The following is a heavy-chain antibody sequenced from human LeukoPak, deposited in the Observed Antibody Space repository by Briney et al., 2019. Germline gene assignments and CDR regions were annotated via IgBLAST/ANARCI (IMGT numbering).Heavy chain of an antibody. CDR3: ARAGYCSSTSCYAGMTDY. V-gene: IGHV4-4*02. J-gene: IGHJ4*02. Sequence: SGTLSLTCAVSGGSISSSNWWSWVRQPPGKGLEWIGEIYHSGSTNYNPSLRSRVTISVDKSKNQFSLKLSSVTAADTAVYYCARAGYCSSTSCYAGMTDYWGQGTLVTVSS. CDR1: GGSISSSNW. CDR2: IYHSGST. D-gene: IGHD2-2*01.